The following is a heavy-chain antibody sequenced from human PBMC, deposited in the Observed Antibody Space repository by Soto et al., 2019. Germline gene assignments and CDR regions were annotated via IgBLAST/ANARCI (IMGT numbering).Heavy chain of an antibody. CDR2: ISSSSSTI. D-gene: IGHD3-3*01. J-gene: IGHJ6*03. V-gene: IGHV3-48*01. CDR3: ARAAIFGVVITDYYMDV. Sequence: GSLRLSCTASGLNFISYSMNWVRQEPGKGLEWVSYISSSSSTIYYADSVKGRFTISRDNAKNSLYLQMNSLRAEDTAVYYCARAAIFGVVITDYYMDVWGKGTTVTVSS. CDR1: GLNFISYS.